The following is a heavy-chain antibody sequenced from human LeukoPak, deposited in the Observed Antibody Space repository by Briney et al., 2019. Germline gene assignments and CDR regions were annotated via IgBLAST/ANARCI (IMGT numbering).Heavy chain of an antibody. J-gene: IGHJ4*02. CDR2: IYYSGST. CDR3: ARSPYCSSTSCPTLDY. Sequence: SETLSLTCTVSGGSISSYYWSWIRQPPGKGLEWIGYIYYSGSTNHNPSLKSRVTISVDTSKNQFSLKLSSVTAADTAVYYCARSPYCSSTSCPTLDYWGQGTLVTVSS. D-gene: IGHD2-2*01. CDR1: GGSISSYY. V-gene: IGHV4-59*01.